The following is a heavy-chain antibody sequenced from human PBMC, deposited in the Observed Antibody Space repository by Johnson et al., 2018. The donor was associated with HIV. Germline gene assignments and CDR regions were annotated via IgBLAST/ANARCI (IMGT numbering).Heavy chain of an antibody. CDR2: ISYDGSNK. J-gene: IGHJ3*02. D-gene: IGHD6-6*01. CDR1: GFTFSSYA. V-gene: IGHV3-30*14. Sequence: QVQLVESGGGVVQPGRSLRLSCAASGFTFSSYAMHWVRQAPGKGLEWVAVISYDGSNKYYADSVKGRFTISRDNSKTTLYLQMNILRAEDTAVYYCASYSSSDAFDIWGQGTMVTVSS. CDR3: ASYSSSDAFDI.